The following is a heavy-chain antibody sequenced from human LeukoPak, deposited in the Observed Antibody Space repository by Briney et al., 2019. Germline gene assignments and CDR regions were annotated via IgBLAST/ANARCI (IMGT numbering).Heavy chain of an antibody. J-gene: IGHJ4*02. Sequence: GGSLRLSCAASGFTFDDYAMHWVRQAPGKGLEWMTFITKDGRNKYYADSVKGRFTISRDNSKNTLYLQMNSLRAEDTAVYYCAKDSRPNMNSYFDYWGQGTLVTVSS. CDR2: ITKDGRNK. CDR3: AKDSRPNMNSYFDY. V-gene: IGHV3-30*04. CDR1: GFTFDDYA.